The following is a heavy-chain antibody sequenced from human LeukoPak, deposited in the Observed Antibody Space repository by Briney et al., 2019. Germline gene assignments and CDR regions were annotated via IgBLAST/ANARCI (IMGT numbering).Heavy chain of an antibody. Sequence: PSQTLSLNCTVSGGSISSGGYYWSWIRQHPGKGLEWIGYIYYSGSTYYNPSLKSRVTISVDTSKNQFSLKLSSVTAADTAVYYCARANPPDYVWGSYRYLYFDYWGQGTLVTVSS. CDR2: IYYSGST. CDR1: GGSISSGGYY. V-gene: IGHV4-31*03. D-gene: IGHD3-16*02. CDR3: ARANPPDYVWGSYRYLYFDY. J-gene: IGHJ4*02.